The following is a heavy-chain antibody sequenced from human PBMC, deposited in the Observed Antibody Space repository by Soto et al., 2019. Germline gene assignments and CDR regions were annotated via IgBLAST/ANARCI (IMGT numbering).Heavy chain of an antibody. CDR1: GYTFTSYG. D-gene: IGHD6-13*01. CDR2: ISAYNGNT. CDR3: ARAYSSSWSAYNWFDP. V-gene: IGHV1-18*01. J-gene: IGHJ5*02. Sequence: ASVKVSCKASGYTFTSYGISWVRQAPGQGLEWMGWISAYNGNTNYAQKLQGRVTMTTDTSTSTAYMELGSLRSDDTAVYYCARAYSSSWSAYNWFDPWGQGTLVTVSS.